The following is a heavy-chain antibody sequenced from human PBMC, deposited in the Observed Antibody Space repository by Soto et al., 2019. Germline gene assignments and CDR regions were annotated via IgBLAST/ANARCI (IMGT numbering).Heavy chain of an antibody. Sequence: ASVKVSCKASGYIFTNYAMHWVRQAPGQRLEWMGWINAANGNTKYSQKFQGRVTITTDTSASTAYMELSSLRSEDTAVYYCERGVGSGTYYNQYNWFDPWGQGTLVTVSS. CDR3: ERGVGSGTYYNQYNWFDP. J-gene: IGHJ5*02. V-gene: IGHV1-3*01. CDR1: GYIFTNYA. CDR2: INAANGNT. D-gene: IGHD3-10*01.